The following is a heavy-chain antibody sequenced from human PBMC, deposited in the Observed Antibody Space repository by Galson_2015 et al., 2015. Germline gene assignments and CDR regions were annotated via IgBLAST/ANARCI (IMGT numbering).Heavy chain of an antibody. Sequence: SLRLSCAASGFTFSNAWMSWVRQAPGKGLEWVGRIKSKTDGGTTDYAAPVKGRFTISRDDSKNTLYLQMNSLKSEDTAVYYCTTVAYVEGGDYWGQGTLVTVSS. J-gene: IGHJ4*02. CDR1: GFTFSNAW. CDR3: TTVAYVEGGDY. CDR2: IKSKTDGGTT. D-gene: IGHD3-16*01. V-gene: IGHV3-15*01.